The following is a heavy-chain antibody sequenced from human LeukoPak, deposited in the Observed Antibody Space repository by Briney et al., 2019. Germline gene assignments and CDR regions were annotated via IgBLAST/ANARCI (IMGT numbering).Heavy chain of an antibody. CDR2: TYYRSKWYN. J-gene: IGHJ5*02. V-gene: IGHV6-1*01. CDR3: ARGTATASYPINWFDP. CDR1: GDSFSSNSAA. Sequence: TLSLTCAISGDSFSSNSAAWNWIRQSPSRGLEWLGRTYYRSKWYNDYAISVKSRITINPDTSKNQFSLHLNSVTPGDTAVYYCARGTATASYPINWFDPWGQGILVTVSS. D-gene: IGHD1-14*01.